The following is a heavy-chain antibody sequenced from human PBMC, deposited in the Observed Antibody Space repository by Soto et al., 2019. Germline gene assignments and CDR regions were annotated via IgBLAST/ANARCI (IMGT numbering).Heavy chain of an antibody. CDR3: AKESRPISSSCYFDY. Sequence: PGGSLRLSCAASGFTFSSYAMSWVRQAPGKGLEWVSAISGSGGSTYYADSVKGRFTISRDNSKNTLYLQMNSLRAEDTAVYYCAKESRPISSSCYFDYWSQGTLVTVSS. V-gene: IGHV3-23*01. CDR2: ISGSGGST. CDR1: GFTFSSYA. D-gene: IGHD6-6*01. J-gene: IGHJ4*02.